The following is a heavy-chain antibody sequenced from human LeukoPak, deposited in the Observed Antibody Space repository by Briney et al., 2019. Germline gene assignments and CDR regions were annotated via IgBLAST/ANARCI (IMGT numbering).Heavy chain of an antibody. CDR1: GGSFSGYY. J-gene: IGHJ4*02. D-gene: IGHD3-22*01. Sequence: SETLSLTCAVYGGSFSGYYWSWIRQPPGKGLEWIGEINHSGSTNYNPSLKSRVTISVGTSKNQFSLKLSSVTAADTAVYYCASYSNYYDSSGYYSPDYWGQGTLVTVSS. CDR2: INHSGST. CDR3: ASYSNYYDSSGYYSPDY. V-gene: IGHV4-34*01.